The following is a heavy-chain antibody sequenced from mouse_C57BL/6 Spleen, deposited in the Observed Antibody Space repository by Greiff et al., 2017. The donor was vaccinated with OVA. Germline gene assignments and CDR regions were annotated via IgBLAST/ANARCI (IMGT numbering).Heavy chain of an antibody. Sequence: VKLVESGAELARPGASVKLSCKASGYTFTSYGISWVKQRTGQGLEWIGEIYPRSGNTYYNEKFKGKATLTADKSSSTAYMELRSLTSEDSAVYFCAREGVVATGYFDYWGQGTTLTVSS. J-gene: IGHJ2*01. CDR2: IYPRSGNT. D-gene: IGHD1-1*01. CDR1: GYTFTSYG. CDR3: AREGVVATGYFDY. V-gene: IGHV1-81*01.